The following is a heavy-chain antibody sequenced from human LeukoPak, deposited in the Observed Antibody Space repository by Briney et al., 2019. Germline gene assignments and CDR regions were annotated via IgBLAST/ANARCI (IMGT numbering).Heavy chain of an antibody. CDR1: GFTFSSYW. V-gene: IGHV3-7*03. CDR2: IKQDGSEK. J-gene: IGHJ4*02. D-gene: IGHD5-18*01. CDR3: AKGRVQLWLSPDY. Sequence: GGSLRLSCAASGFTFSSYWMSWVRQAPGKGLEWVANIKQDGSEKNYVNSVKGRFTISRDDSKNTAYLQMNSLRAEDTALYYCAKGRVQLWLSPDYWGQGTLVTVSS.